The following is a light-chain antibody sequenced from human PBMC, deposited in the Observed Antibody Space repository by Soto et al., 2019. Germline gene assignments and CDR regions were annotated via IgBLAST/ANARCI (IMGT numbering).Light chain of an antibody. CDR2: KAS. J-gene: IGKJ1*01. V-gene: IGKV1-5*03. CDR3: QQSYSTPRGT. Sequence: DIQMTQSPSTLSGSVGDRVTITCRASQTISSWLAWYQQKPGKAPKLLIYKASTLKSGVPSRFSGSGSGTDFTLTISSLQPEDFATYYCQQSYSTPRGTFGQGTKVDIK. CDR1: QTISSW.